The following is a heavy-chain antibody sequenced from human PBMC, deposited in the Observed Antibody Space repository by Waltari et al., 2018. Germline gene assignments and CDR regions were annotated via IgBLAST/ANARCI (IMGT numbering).Heavy chain of an antibody. D-gene: IGHD6-6*01. CDR2: CHRNNDK. CDR1: GPPPRTTGVG. V-gene: IGHV2-5*01. Sequence: QITLKESGPPLVKPTQTLTLTSTFPGPPPRTTGVGVAWTRPPPGKARESRALCHRNNDKYYSPPLRNRLSTTMHTSTNQVALRMTKMDTEDTATYDCAHSTRWRQLAPISVHFDCWGQGTLVTVSS. CDR3: AHSTRWRQLAPISVHFDC. J-gene: IGHJ1*01.